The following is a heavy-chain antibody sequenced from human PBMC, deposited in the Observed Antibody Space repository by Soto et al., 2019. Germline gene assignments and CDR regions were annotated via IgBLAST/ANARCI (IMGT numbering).Heavy chain of an antibody. CDR3: ATLYRYVDTAMHPVSAFDI. J-gene: IGHJ3*02. Sequence: PGESLKISCKGSGYSFSSYWSGWVRQMPGKGLEWMGIIYPGDSDTRYSPSFQGQVTISADKSISTAYLQWSSLKASDAAMYYCATLYRYVDTAMHPVSAFDIWGQGTMVTVSS. CDR2: IYPGDSDT. V-gene: IGHV5-51*01. CDR1: GYSFSSYW. D-gene: IGHD5-18*01.